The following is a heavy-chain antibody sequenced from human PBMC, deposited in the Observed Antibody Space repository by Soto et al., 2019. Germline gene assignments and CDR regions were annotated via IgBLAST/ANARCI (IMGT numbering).Heavy chain of an antibody. D-gene: IGHD2-2*01. CDR1: GYTFSNYG. CDR3: ARDAYCSSTACSDIWFDP. V-gene: IGHV1-18*01. Sequence: ASVKVSCKASGYTFSNYGISWVRQAPGQGLEWMGWISPYNGNTKYTQKFQGRVAITRDTSASTAYMELSSLRSEDTAIYYCARDAYCSSTACSDIWFDPWGQGTLVTVSS. J-gene: IGHJ5*02. CDR2: ISPYNGNT.